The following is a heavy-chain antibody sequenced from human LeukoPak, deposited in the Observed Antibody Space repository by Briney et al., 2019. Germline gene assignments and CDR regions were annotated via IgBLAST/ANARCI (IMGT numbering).Heavy chain of an antibody. CDR2: IIPVFGTA. Sequence: GASVKVSCKASGGSFSNYAMNWVRQAPGQGLEGMGRIIPVFGTANYAQHFQGRVTIIADESTNTAYMNLSSLTSEDTAVYYGARGSRVGTPTDVGLDIWGQGTMVTVSS. D-gene: IGHD4-23*01. CDR1: GGSFSNYA. V-gene: IGHV1-69*13. CDR3: ARGSRVGTPTDVGLDI. J-gene: IGHJ3*02.